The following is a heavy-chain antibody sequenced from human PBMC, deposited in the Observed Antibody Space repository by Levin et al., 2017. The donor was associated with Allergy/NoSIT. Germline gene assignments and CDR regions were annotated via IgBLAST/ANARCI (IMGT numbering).Heavy chain of an antibody. J-gene: IGHJ3*02. CDR2: IYSGGST. V-gene: IGHV3-53*01. D-gene: IGHD2-2*01. CDR3: ARGEGVIPAAGGAFDI. CDR1: GFTVSSNY. Sequence: PSETLSLTCAASGFTVSSNYMNWVRQAPGKGLEWVSVIYSGGSTYYADSVKGRFTISRDNSKNTLYLQMNSLRAEDTAVYYCARGEGVIPAAGGAFDIWGQGTMVTVSS.